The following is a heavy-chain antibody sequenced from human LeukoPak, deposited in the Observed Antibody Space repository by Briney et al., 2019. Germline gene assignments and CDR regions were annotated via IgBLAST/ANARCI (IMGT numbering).Heavy chain of an antibody. J-gene: IGHJ4*02. CDR3: ASTRSGYYFDY. CDR1: GFTFSSNW. Sequence: GGSLRLSCAASGFTFSSNWMSWVRQAPGKGLEWVANIKQDGSEKYYVDSVKGRFTISRDNAKNSLYLQMNSLRAEDTAVYYCASTRSGYYFDYWGQGTLVTVSS. V-gene: IGHV3-7*01. CDR2: IKQDGSEK. D-gene: IGHD6-19*01.